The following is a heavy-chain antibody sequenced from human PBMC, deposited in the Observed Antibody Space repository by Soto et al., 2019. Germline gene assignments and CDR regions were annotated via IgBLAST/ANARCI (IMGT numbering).Heavy chain of an antibody. D-gene: IGHD1-20*01. CDR2: ISSSGSTI. CDR3: AGRYYNWNDPYYYYGMDV. V-gene: IGHV3-11*01. Sequence: PGGSLRLSCAASGFTFSDYYMSWIRQAPGKGLEWVSYISSSGSTIYYADSVKGRFTISRDNAKNSLYLQMNSLRAEDTAVYYCAGRYYNWNDPYYYYGMDVWGQGTTVTVSS. CDR1: GFTFSDYY. J-gene: IGHJ6*02.